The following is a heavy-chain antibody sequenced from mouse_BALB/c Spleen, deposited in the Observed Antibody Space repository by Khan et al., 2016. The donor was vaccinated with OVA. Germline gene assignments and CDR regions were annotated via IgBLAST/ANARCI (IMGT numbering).Heavy chain of an antibody. V-gene: IGHV3-2*02. CDR1: GYLITSDYA. D-gene: IGHD2-3*01. CDR3: ASDGSRYKYAMDY. Sequence: EVQLQESGPGLAKPSQSLSLTCTVTGYLITSDYAWNWIRQFPGNTLEWMGYIRYSGSTNYNPSLKSRISITRDTSKNQFILQLNSVTTEDTATYCGASDGSRYKYAMDYWGQGTSVNGAS. CDR2: IRYSGST. J-gene: IGHJ4*01.